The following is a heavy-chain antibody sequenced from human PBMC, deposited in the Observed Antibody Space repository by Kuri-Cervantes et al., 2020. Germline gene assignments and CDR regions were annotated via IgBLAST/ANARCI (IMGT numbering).Heavy chain of an antibody. CDR1: GGSISSYY. CDR2: IYTSGST. D-gene: IGHD2-15*01. CDR3: ARFRLGYCSGGSCYSWWTRLYNRFDP. V-gene: IGHV4-4*07. Sequence: SETLSLTCTVSGGSISSYYWSWIRQPAGKGLEWIGRIYTSGSTNYNPSLKSRVTMSVDTSKNQFSLKLSSVTAADTAVYYCARFRLGYCSGGSCYSWWTRLYNRFDPWGQGTLVTVSS. J-gene: IGHJ5*02.